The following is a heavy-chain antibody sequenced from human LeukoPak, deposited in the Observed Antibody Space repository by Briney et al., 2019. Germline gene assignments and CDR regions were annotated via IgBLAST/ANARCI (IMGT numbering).Heavy chain of an antibody. CDR3: AKILVSSAAGRFDY. D-gene: IGHD6-13*01. J-gene: IGHJ4*02. V-gene: IGHV3-23*01. CDR2: ISGSGGST. CDR1: GFTFSRYA. Sequence: GGSLRLSCAASGFTFSRYAMSWVRQAPGKGLEWLSAISGSGGSTYYADSVKGRFTISRDNSKNTLYLQMNSLRAEDTAVYYCAKILVSSAAGRFDYWGQGTLVTVSS.